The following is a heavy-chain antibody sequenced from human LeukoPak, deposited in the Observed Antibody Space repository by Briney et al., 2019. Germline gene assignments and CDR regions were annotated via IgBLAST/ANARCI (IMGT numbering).Heavy chain of an antibody. J-gene: IGHJ4*02. CDR1: GGTFSSYA. Sequence: SVKVSCKASGGTFSSYAISWVRQAPGQGLEWMGGIIPIFGTANYAQKFQGRVTITADKSTSTAYMELSSLRSEDTAVYYCARVGLDYYDTCDWGQGTLVTVSS. CDR2: IIPIFGTA. D-gene: IGHD3-22*01. CDR3: ARVGLDYYDTCD. V-gene: IGHV1-69*06.